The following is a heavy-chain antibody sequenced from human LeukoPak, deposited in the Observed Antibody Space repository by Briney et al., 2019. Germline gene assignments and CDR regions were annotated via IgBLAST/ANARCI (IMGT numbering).Heavy chain of an antibody. CDR2: ISGSGGRT. J-gene: IGHJ4*02. CDR3: PPLIYCSGLYVNY. D-gene: IGHD6-19*01. V-gene: IGHV3-23*01. CDR1: GFTFSSYA. Sequence: GGSLRLSCAASGFTFSSYAMSWVRQAPGKGLEWVSCISGSGGRTYYADSVKGRFTISRDNSKNTLYLQMNSLRAEDTAVYYCPPLIYCSGLYVNYWGQGTLVTVSS.